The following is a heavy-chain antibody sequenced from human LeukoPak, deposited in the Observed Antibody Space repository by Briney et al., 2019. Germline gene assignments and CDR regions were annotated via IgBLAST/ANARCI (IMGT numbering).Heavy chain of an antibody. CDR1: GFTFEDYD. D-gene: IGHD3-10*01. CDR2: ISWNSGSR. V-gene: IGHV3-9*01. J-gene: IGHJ3*02. CDR3: AKDTSWFTSAFDI. Sequence: GGSLRLSCAASGFTFEDYDMHWVRQAPGKGLEWVSGISWNSGSRGYADSVKGRFTISRDNAKNSLYLQMDSLRTEDTAFYYCAKDTSWFTSAFDIWGQGTMVTDSS.